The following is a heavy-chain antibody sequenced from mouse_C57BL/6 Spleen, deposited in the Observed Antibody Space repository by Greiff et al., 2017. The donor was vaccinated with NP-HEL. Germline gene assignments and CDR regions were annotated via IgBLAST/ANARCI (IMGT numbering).Heavy chain of an antibody. CDR2: IDPSDSYT. Sequence: VQLQQPGAELVKPGASVKLSCKASGYTFTSYWMQWVKQRPGQGLEWIGEIDPSDSYTNYNQKFKGKATLTVDTSSSTAYMQLSSLTSEDSAVYYCARKRGYPYYFDYWGQGTTLTVSS. CDR1: GYTFTSYW. D-gene: IGHD2-2*01. V-gene: IGHV1-50*01. CDR3: ARKRGYPYYFDY. J-gene: IGHJ2*01.